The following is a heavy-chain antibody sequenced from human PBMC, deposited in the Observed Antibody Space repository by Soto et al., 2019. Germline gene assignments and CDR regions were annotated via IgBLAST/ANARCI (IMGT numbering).Heavy chain of an antibody. CDR3: AHSRVTMVRGVIQGALDY. D-gene: IGHD3-10*01. V-gene: IGHV2-5*02. CDR1: GFSLSTSGVG. CDR2: IYWDDDK. Sequence: XGPTLVNPTQTLTLTCTFSGFSLSTSGVGVGWIRQPPGKALEWLALIYWDDDKRYSPSLKSRLTITKDTSKNQVVLTMTNMDPVDTATYYCAHSRVTMVRGVIQGALDYWGQGTLVTVSS. J-gene: IGHJ4*02.